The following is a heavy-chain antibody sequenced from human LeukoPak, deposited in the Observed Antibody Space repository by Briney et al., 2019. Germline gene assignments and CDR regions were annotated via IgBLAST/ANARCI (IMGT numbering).Heavy chain of an antibody. J-gene: IGHJ3*02. CDR2: ISSSSSTI. V-gene: IGHV3-48*01. D-gene: IGHD3-10*01. Sequence: GGSLRLSCAASGFTFSSYSMNWVRQAPGKGLEWVSYISSSSSTIYYADSVKGRFTISRDNAKNSLYLQMNSLRAEDTAVYYCARDRNYYGSGSRDAFDIWGQGTMVTVSS. CDR3: ARDRNYYGSGSRDAFDI. CDR1: GFTFSSYS.